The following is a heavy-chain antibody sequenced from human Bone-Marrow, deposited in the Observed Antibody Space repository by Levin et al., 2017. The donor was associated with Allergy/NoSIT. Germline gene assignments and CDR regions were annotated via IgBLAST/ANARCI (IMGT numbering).Heavy chain of an antibody. V-gene: IGHV3-23*01. CDR3: AKGLNYGDYRPYYFDY. J-gene: IGHJ4*02. Sequence: PGGSLRLSCAASGFTFSSYAMSWVRQAPGKGLEWVSAISGSGGSTYYADSVKGRFTISRDNSKNTLYLQMNSLRAEDTAVYYCAKGLNYGDYRPYYFDYWGQGTLVTVSS. CDR2: ISGSGGST. CDR1: GFTFSSYA. D-gene: IGHD4-17*01.